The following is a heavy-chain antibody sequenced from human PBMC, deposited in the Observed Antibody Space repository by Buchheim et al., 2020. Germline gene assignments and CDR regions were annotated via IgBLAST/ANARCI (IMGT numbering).Heavy chain of an antibody. CDR3: ARVTNGDNYA. Sequence: ELQVVESGGGLVQPGGSLRLSCAASGFSVSSRFMSWVRQAPGKGLEWVSVIYASGGTIYSDSVKGRFTISRDNSRNTVYLQMNSLRAEDAAVYYCARVTNGDNYAWGQGTL. V-gene: IGHV3-66*01. D-gene: IGHD3-16*01. J-gene: IGHJ4*02. CDR2: IYASGGT. CDR1: GFSVSSRF.